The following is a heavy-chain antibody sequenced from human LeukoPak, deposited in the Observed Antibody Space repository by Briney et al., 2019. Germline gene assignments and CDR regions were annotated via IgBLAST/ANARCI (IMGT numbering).Heavy chain of an antibody. D-gene: IGHD3-16*01. V-gene: IGHV3-20*04. CDR3: AKDMSRGRLSLFDT. CDR2: ISGSGAVI. J-gene: IGHJ5*02. CDR1: GFTFSDYW. Sequence: GGSLRLSCTASGFTFSDYWMTWVRQAPGKGPEWVSGISGSGAVINYVDSVKGRFTISRDNSKNSLYLQMNSLRPEDTALYYCAKDMSRGRLSLFDTWGQGTLVTVSS.